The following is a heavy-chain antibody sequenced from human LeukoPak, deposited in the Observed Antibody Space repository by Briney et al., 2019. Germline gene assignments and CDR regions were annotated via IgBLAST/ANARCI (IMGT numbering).Heavy chain of an antibody. J-gene: IGHJ3*02. D-gene: IGHD2-2*01. Sequence: GGSLRLSCAASGFTFSSYWMSWVRQATRKGLEWVANINQDGSVKNYVDSVKGRFTISRDNAKNSLYLQMNSLRAEDTAVYSCARWLDCSSTSCYGLYAFDIWGQGTMVTVSS. V-gene: IGHV3-7*01. CDR1: GFTFSSYW. CDR3: ARWLDCSSTSCYGLYAFDI. CDR2: INQDGSVK.